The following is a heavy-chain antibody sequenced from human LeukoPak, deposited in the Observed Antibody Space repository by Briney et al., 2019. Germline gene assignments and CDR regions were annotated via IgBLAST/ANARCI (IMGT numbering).Heavy chain of an antibody. V-gene: IGHV4-39*01. CDR2: IYFSGST. CDR1: GASISRTSYN. Sequence: PSETLSLTCTVSGASISRTSYNWGWIRQPPGKGLEWIGSIYFSGSTYSNPSLKSRVTISVDTSKNQFSLRLSSVTAADTAVYYCASQAVVLMTYIDFWGQGTLVTVSS. D-gene: IGHD3-22*01. CDR3: ASQAVVLMTYIDF. J-gene: IGHJ4*02.